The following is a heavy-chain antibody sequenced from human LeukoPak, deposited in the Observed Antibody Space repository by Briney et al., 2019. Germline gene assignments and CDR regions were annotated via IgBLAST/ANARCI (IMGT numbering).Heavy chain of an antibody. J-gene: IGHJ4*02. V-gene: IGHV4-59*08. Sequence: GSLRLSCAASGFTFSSYAMSWVRQAPGKGLEWIGYIYCSGSTNYNPSLESRVTISVDTSKNQFSLKLSSVTAADTAVYYCAHFGGHFPSIDFDYWGQGTLVTVSS. D-gene: IGHD3-10*01. CDR3: AHFGGHFPSIDFDY. CDR2: IYCSGST. CDR1: GFTFSSYA.